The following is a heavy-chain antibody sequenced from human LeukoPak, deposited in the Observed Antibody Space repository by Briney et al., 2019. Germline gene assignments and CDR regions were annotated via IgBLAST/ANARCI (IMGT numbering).Heavy chain of an antibody. Sequence: GESLKISCKGSGYSFTNYWIGWVRQMPGKGLEWVAMIYPGDSDTRYSPSFQGQVTISADKSISTAYLRWSSLKASDTTMYYCARHPGVAARRGEGSLGYWGQGTLVTVSS. J-gene: IGHJ4*02. D-gene: IGHD6-6*01. V-gene: IGHV5-51*01. CDR1: GYSFTNYW. CDR3: ARHPGVAARRGEGSLGY. CDR2: IYPGDSDT.